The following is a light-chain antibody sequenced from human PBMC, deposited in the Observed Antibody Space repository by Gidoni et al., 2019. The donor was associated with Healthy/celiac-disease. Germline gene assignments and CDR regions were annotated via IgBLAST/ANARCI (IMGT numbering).Light chain of an antibody. CDR1: SSNSGAGYD. CDR3: QSYDSSLSGVV. CDR2: GNS. Sequence: QSVLTQPPSVSGAPGQRVTISCTGSSSNSGAGYDVHWYQQLPGTAPKLLIYGNSNRPSGVPDLFSCSKSGTSASLAISGLQAEDEADYYCQSYDSSLSGVVFGGGTKLTVL. V-gene: IGLV1-40*01. J-gene: IGLJ2*01.